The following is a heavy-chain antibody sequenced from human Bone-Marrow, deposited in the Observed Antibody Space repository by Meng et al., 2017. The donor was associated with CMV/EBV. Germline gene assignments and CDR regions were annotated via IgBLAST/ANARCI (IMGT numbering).Heavy chain of an antibody. Sequence: GESLKISCAASGFTFSSYWMNWVRQAPGKGLEWVANIKQDGSEKYYVDSVKGRFTISRDNAKNSLYLQMNSLRAEDTAVYYCARDPAKWELRRVIAFDIWGQGTMVTVSS. D-gene: IGHD1-26*01. CDR1: GFTFSSYW. CDR3: ARDPAKWELRRVIAFDI. CDR2: IKQDGSEK. J-gene: IGHJ3*02. V-gene: IGHV3-7*01.